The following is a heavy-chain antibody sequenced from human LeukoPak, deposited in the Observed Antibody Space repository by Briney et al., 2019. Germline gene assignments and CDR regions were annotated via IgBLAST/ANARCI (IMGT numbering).Heavy chain of an antibody. Sequence: GGSLRLSCAASGFTFSSYAMSWVRQAPGKGLEWVSAISGSGGSTYYADSVKGRFTISRDNSKSTLYLQMNSLRAEDTAVYYCAKDRRYGSGSYYFDYWGQGTLVTVSS. CDR3: AKDRRYGSGSYYFDY. J-gene: IGHJ4*02. V-gene: IGHV3-23*01. D-gene: IGHD3-10*01. CDR2: ISGSGGST. CDR1: GFTFSSYA.